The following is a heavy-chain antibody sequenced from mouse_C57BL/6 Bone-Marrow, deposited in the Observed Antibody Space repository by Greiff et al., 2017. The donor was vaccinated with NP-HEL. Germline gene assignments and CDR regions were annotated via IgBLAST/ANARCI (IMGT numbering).Heavy chain of an antibody. CDR1: GFTFSDYG. D-gene: IGHD2-4*01. CDR2: ISSGSSTI. J-gene: IGHJ3*01. V-gene: IGHV5-17*01. CDR3: ARSGVYYDYDVSPWFAY. Sequence: EVKLVESGGGLVKPGGSLKLSCAASGFTFSDYGMHWVRQAPEKGLEWVAYISSGSSTIYYADTVKGRFTIFRDNAKNTLFLQMTSLRSEDTAMYYCARSGVYYDYDVSPWFAYWGQGTLVTVSA.